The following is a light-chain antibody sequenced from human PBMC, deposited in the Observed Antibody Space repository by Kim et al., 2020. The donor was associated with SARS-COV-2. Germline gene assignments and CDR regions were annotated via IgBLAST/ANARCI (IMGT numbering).Light chain of an antibody. Sequence: DIQMTQFPSTLSASVGDRVTITCRASQSLNSWVAWYQQKPGKAPDLLIYSTSTLQSGVPSRFSGSRSGTEFTLTISSLQPHDFATYYCQQYYTYPYTFGQGTKLEI. V-gene: IGKV1-5*03. CDR3: QQYYTYPYT. J-gene: IGKJ2*01. CDR1: QSLNSW. CDR2: STS.